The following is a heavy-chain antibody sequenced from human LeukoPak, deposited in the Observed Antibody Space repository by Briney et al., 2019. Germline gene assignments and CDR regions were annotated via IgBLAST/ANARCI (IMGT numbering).Heavy chain of an antibody. J-gene: IGHJ4*02. D-gene: IGHD3-10*01. Sequence: PGESLRLSCAASGFTFSNYAMSWVRQAPGKGLEWVSAISDSGGHTYYADSVKGRFTVSRDNSKNTLYLKMNSLRAEDTAVYYCAKNRGYPSFDYWGQGTLVTVSS. CDR3: AKNRGYPSFDY. CDR1: GFTFSNYA. V-gene: IGHV3-23*01. CDR2: ISDSGGHT.